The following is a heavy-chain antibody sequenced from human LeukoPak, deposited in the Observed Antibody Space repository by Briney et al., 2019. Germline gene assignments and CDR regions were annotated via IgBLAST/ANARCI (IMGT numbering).Heavy chain of an antibody. J-gene: IGHJ4*02. D-gene: IGHD1-14*01. CDR1: GGSLSGSY. CDR3: ARNSAGNLDY. CDR2: INHSGSA. Sequence: SETLSLTCAVYGGSLSGSYWSWIRQPPGKGLEWIGEINHSGSANYNPSLKSRVTLSIDKSKNQFSLNLNSVTAADTAVYYCARNSAGNLDYWGQGTLVTVSS. V-gene: IGHV4-34*01.